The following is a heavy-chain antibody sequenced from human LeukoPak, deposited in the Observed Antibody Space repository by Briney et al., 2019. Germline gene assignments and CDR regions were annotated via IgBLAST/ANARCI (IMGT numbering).Heavy chain of an antibody. CDR1: GGAIRSSSYY. J-gene: IGHJ4*02. Sequence: SETLSLTCTVSGGAIRSSSYYWGWIRQPPEKGVEWISSIYYSGSTYYNPSLKSRVTISVDTSKSQFSLKLSSVTAADTAVYYCARGPSIAALDFDYWGQGTLVTVSS. V-gene: IGHV4-39*01. D-gene: IGHD6-13*01. CDR2: IYYSGST. CDR3: ARGPSIAALDFDY.